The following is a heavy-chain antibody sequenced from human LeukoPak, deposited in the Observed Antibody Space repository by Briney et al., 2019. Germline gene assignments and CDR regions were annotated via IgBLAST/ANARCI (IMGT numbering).Heavy chain of an antibody. Sequence: PSETLSLTCTVSVGPISSYSWNWLRQPAGKGLEWIGQISTSGSTNYNPSLKSRVTMSVDTSKNHFSLKLTSVTAADTAIYYCARAYCSAHRCYPGRYWGQGTLVTVSS. J-gene: IGHJ4*02. D-gene: IGHD2-15*01. CDR2: ISTSGST. CDR1: VGPISSYS. V-gene: IGHV4-4*07. CDR3: ARAYCSAHRCYPGRY.